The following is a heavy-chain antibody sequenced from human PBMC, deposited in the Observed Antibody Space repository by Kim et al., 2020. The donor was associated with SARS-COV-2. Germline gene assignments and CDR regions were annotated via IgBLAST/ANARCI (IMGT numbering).Heavy chain of an antibody. J-gene: IGHJ4*02. D-gene: IGHD3-22*01. Sequence: GGSLRLSCAASGFTFSSYGMHWVRQAPGKGLEWVAVTWYDGSNKFYADSVKGRFTISRDNSKNTLYLQMNSLRAEDTAVYYCARDSYSDSSGYQFFDYWGQGTLVTVSS. V-gene: IGHV3-33*01. CDR1: GFTFSSYG. CDR2: TWYDGSNK. CDR3: ARDSYSDSSGYQFFDY.